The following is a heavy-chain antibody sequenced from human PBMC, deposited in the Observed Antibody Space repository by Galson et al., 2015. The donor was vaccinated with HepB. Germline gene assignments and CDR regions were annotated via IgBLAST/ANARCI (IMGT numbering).Heavy chain of an antibody. V-gene: IGHV3-21*01. D-gene: IGHD2-8*01. J-gene: IGHJ6*03. CDR2: ISSSSSYI. CDR3: ARVMGGSYYMDV. CDR1: GFTFSSYS. Sequence: SLRLSCAASGFTFSSYSMNWVRQAPGKGLEWVSSISSSSSYIYYADSVKGRFTISRDNAKNSLYLQMNSLRAEDTAVYYCARVMGGSYYMDVWGKGTTVTVSS.